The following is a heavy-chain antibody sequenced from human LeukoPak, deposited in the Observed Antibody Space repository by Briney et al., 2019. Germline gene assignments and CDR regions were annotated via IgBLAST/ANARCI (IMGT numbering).Heavy chain of an antibody. J-gene: IGHJ4*02. CDR1: GGSISSGDYY. Sequence: SETLSLTCTVSGGSISSGDYYWSWIRQHPGEGLEWIGYIYYSGSTYYNPSLKSRVTISVDTSKNQFSLKLSSVTAADTAVYYCARVSFYYGSGSYYFDYWGQGTLVTVSS. D-gene: IGHD3-10*01. CDR3: ARVSFYYGSGSYYFDY. V-gene: IGHV4-31*03. CDR2: IYYSGST.